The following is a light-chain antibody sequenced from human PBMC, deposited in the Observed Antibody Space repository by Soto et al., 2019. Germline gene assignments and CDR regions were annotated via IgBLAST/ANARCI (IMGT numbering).Light chain of an antibody. CDR1: QSISNTH. Sequence: IVLTQSPDPMSLTPGERATLSCRASQSISNTHLVWYQQKPGQAPSLLIFGASSRATGIPDRFSGSGSGTDCTLTISSLQPEDFATYYCQQSDSTRGTVGQGGRPEIK. J-gene: IGKJ5*01. V-gene: IGKV3-20*01. CDR3: QQSDSTRGT. CDR2: GAS.